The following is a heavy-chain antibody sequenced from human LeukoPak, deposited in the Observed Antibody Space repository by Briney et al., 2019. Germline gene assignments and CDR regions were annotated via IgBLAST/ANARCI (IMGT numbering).Heavy chain of an antibody. V-gene: IGHV4-4*09. CDR2: IYTSGST. D-gene: IGHD2-21*01. CDR1: GGSISSYY. CDR3: ARLRVHITRGGFDY. J-gene: IGHJ4*02. Sequence: SETLSLTCTVSGGSISSYYWSWIRQPPGKGLEWIGYIYTSGSTNYNPSLKSRVTISVDTSKNQFSLKLSSVTAADTAVYYCARLRVHITRGGFDYWGQGTLATVSS.